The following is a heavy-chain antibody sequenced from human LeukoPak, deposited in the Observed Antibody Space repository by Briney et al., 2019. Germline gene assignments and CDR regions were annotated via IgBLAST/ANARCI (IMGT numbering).Heavy chain of an antibody. J-gene: IGHJ6*03. CDR3: ARETMTTVTIPSYYMNV. Sequence: SQTLSLTCTVSGGSLSSGGYYWSWIRQHPGKGLEWIGYIYYSGSTYYNPSLKSRVTISVDTSKNQFSLKLSSVTAADTAVYYCARETMTTVTIPSYYMNVWGKGTTVTVSS. V-gene: IGHV4-31*03. CDR1: GGSLSSGGYY. D-gene: IGHD4-11*01. CDR2: IYYSGST.